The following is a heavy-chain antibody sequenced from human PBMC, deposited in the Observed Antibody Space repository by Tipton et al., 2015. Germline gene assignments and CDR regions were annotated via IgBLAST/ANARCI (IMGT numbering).Heavy chain of an antibody. CDR1: GFSFDDYA. CDR2: ISQRDGT. Sequence: LRLSCAASGFSFDDYAMHWVRQGPGKGLEWIGYISQRDGTNYNPSLKSRVTISTDTSKNQFFLNLTSVTAADTAVYFCARDLEHGMDVWGQGTTVTVSS. J-gene: IGHJ6*02. V-gene: IGHV4-59*01. CDR3: ARDLEHGMDV. D-gene: IGHD5-24*01.